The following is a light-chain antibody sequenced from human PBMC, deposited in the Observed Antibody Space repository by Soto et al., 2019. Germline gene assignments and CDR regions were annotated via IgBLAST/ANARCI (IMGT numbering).Light chain of an antibody. CDR2: DVS. CDR3: SSYTSSNTLM. J-gene: IGLJ3*02. Sequence: QSALTQPASVSGSPGQSITVSCTGTSSDVGGYNYVSWYQQHPGKAPKLMIYDVSNRPSGVSNRFSGSKSGNTASLTISGLQAEDEADYYCSSYTSSNTLMFGGGTKVTVL. V-gene: IGLV2-14*01. CDR1: SSDVGGYNY.